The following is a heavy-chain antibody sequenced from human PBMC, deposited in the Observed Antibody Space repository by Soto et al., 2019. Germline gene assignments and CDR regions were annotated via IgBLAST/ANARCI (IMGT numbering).Heavy chain of an antibody. CDR3: FRSVDY. Sequence: PGGSLRLSCAASGFTFSNAWMNWVRQAPGKGLEWVGRIKSKTGGGTIDYAPAVKGRFTISRDDSENTLYLQMNSLKTDDTAVYYCFRSVDYWGQGTLVTVSS. CDR1: GFTFSNAW. CDR2: IKSKTGGGTI. J-gene: IGHJ4*02. V-gene: IGHV3-15*07. D-gene: IGHD3-10*01.